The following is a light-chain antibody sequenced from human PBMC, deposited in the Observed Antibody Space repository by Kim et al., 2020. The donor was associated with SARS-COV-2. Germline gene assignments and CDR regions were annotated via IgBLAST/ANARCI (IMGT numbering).Light chain of an antibody. CDR3: QAWDSSTVV. V-gene: IGLV3-1*01. CDR1: KLGDKY. CDR2: QDS. J-gene: IGLJ2*01. Sequence: SYELTQPPSVSVSPGQTASITCSGDKLGDKYACWYQQTPGQSPVLVIYQDSKRPSGIPERFSGSNSGNTATLTISGTQAMDEADYYCQAWDSSTVVFGG.